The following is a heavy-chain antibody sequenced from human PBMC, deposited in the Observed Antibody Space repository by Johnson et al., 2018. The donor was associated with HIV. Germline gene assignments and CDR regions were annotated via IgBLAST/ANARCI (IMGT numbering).Heavy chain of an antibody. CDR1: GFTFDDYT. V-gene: IGHV3-43*01. D-gene: IGHD3-9*01. J-gene: IGHJ3*02. Sequence: VQLVESGGGLVQPGGSLRLSCAASGFTFDDYTMHWVRQAPGKGLEWVSLISWDGGSTYYADSVKGRFTISRDNSKNTLYLQMNSLRAEDTAVYYCARATGSWMDAFDIWGQGTMVTVSS. CDR3: ARATGSWMDAFDI. CDR2: ISWDGGST.